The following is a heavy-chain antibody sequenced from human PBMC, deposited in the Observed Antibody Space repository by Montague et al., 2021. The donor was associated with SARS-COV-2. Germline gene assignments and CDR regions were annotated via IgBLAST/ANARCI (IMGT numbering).Heavy chain of an antibody. CDR3: ARRSLGYCSGGSCYSAFDP. Sequence: SETLSLTCTVSGGSISSYYWSWIRQPPVKGLEWIGYIYYSGSTNYNPSLKSRVTISVDTSKNQFSLKLSSVTAADTAVYYCARRSLGYCSGGSCYSAFDPWGQGTLVTVSS. V-gene: IGHV4-59*01. J-gene: IGHJ5*02. D-gene: IGHD2-15*01. CDR1: GGSISSYY. CDR2: IYYSGST.